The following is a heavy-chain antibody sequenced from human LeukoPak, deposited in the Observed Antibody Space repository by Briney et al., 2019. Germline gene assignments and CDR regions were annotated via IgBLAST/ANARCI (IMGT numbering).Heavy chain of an antibody. V-gene: IGHV4-34*01. J-gene: IGHJ6*02. CDR3: ARGPEVRYSSSWYVRYYYYGMDV. D-gene: IGHD6-13*01. CDR2: INHSGST. CDR1: GGSFSGYY. Sequence: SETLSLTCAVYGGSFSGYYWSWVRQPPGKGLEWIGEINHSGSTNYNPSLMSRVTISVDTSKNQFSLKLSSVTAADTAVYYCARGPEVRYSSSWYVRYYYYGMDVWGQGTTVTVSS.